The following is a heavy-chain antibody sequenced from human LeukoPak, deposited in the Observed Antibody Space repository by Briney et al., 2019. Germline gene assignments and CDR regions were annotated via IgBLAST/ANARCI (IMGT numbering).Heavy chain of an antibody. CDR2: IYYSGST. J-gene: IGHJ3*02. D-gene: IGHD2-2*02. CDR1: GGSISSYY. V-gene: IGHV4-59*01. Sequence: PSETLSLTCTVSGGSISSYYWSWIRQPPAKGLEWIGYIYYSGSTNYNPSLKSRVTISVDTSKNQFSLKLSSVTAADTAVYYCASTKYRGPDAFDIWGQGTMVTVSS. CDR3: ASTKYRGPDAFDI.